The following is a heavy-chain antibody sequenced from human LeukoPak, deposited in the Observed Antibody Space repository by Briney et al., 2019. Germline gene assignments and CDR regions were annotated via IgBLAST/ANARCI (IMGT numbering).Heavy chain of an antibody. V-gene: IGHV4-39*07. Sequence: SETLSLTCSVSGVSVSSNSYYWAWIRPPPGRGLEWVGNIYYTGNTYCNPSLKSPVTMSVDTSINQFSLKLSSVSAADTAVYFCARELKLFCSSSLCNWLVPWGQGTVVTVSS. CDR3: ARELKLFCSSSLCNWLVP. J-gene: IGHJ5*02. CDR1: GVSVSSNSYY. CDR2: IYYTGNT. D-gene: IGHD2-2*01.